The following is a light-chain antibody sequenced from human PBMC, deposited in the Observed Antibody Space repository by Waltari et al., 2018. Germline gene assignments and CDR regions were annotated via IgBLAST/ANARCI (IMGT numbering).Light chain of an antibody. V-gene: IGLV2-14*01. CDR2: DVS. CDR3: SSQSSNDVVL. Sequence: QSALTQPASVSGSPGQSVTIFCAGTSNDVGGYNSVSWYQEHPGQVPGVIIYDVSDRPSGVSDRFPGSKSGNTASLTISGLQAEDEADYYCSSQSSNDVVLFGGGTKLTVL. CDR1: SNDVGGYNS. J-gene: IGLJ2*01.